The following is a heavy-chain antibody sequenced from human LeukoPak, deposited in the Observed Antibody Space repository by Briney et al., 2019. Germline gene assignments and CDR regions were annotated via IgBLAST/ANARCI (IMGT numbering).Heavy chain of an antibody. CDR1: GFNIEKYA. V-gene: IGHV3-43*02. J-gene: IGHJ6*02. CDR2: ISAEGRT. CDR3: ATWAFYHDLDV. D-gene: IGHD3-16*01. Sequence: GGSLRLSCTASGFNIEKYAMHWVRQRPGKGLEWVGVISAEGRTDHADSVRGRSTISRDNSKESLFLQMTSLRDEDTALYYCATWAFYHDLDVWGQGTTVTVSS.